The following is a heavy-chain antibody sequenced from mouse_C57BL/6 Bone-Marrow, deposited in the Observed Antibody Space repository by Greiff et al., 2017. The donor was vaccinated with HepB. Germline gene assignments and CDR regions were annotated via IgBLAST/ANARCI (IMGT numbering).Heavy chain of an antibody. Sequence: EVQVVESGPSLVRPSQTLSLTCTVTGFSINSDCYWIWIRQFPGNKLEYIGYTFYSGITYYNPSLESRTYITRDTSKNQFSLKLSSVTTEDTATYYCARNYYDYWYFDVWGTGTTVTVSS. V-gene: IGHV3-3*01. J-gene: IGHJ1*03. CDR3: ARNYYDYWYFDV. CDR2: TFYSGIT. D-gene: IGHD2-4*01. CDR1: GFSINSDCY.